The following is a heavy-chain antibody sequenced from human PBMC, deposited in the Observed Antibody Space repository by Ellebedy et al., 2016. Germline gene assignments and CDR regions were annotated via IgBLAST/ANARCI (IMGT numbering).Heavy chain of an antibody. D-gene: IGHD4-23*01. Sequence: ASVKVSXXASGYTFTSYGISWVRQAPGQGLEWMGWISAYNGNTNYAQKLQGRVTMTTDTSTSTAYMELRSLRSDDTAVYYCARVLPTVDYGGNSDFDYWGQGTLVTVSS. CDR1: GYTFTSYG. J-gene: IGHJ4*02. CDR2: ISAYNGNT. CDR3: ARVLPTVDYGGNSDFDY. V-gene: IGHV1-18*01.